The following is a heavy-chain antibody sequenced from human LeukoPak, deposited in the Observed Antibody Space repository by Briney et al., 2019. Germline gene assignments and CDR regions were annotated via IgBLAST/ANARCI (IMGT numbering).Heavy chain of an antibody. Sequence: GGSLRLSCAASGFTVSSNYMSWVRQAPGKGLEWVSVIYSGASTYYADSVKGRFTISRDNSKNTLYLQMNSLRAEDTAVYYCARGSRYCSGGSCWGYYYYYGMDVWGQGTTVTVSS. CDR1: GFTVSSNY. D-gene: IGHD2-15*01. CDR2: IYSGAST. J-gene: IGHJ6*02. CDR3: ARGSRYCSGGSCWGYYYYYGMDV. V-gene: IGHV3-53*01.